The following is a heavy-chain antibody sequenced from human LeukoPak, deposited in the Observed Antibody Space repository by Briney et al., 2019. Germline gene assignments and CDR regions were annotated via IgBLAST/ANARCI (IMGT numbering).Heavy chain of an antibody. CDR2: IFYSGST. CDR3: ARTKAVRGVYYDFWSGYYKSDAFDI. CDR1: GDSISRSNHF. J-gene: IGHJ3*02. D-gene: IGHD3-3*01. V-gene: IGHV4-39*07. Sequence: SETLSLTCTVSGDSISRSNHFWGWIRQPPGKGLEWIGSIFYSGSTYYNTSLKSRVTISVDTSKNQFSLNLSSKTPADTAVYYCARTKAVRGVYYDFWSGYYKSDAFDIWGQGTMVTVSS.